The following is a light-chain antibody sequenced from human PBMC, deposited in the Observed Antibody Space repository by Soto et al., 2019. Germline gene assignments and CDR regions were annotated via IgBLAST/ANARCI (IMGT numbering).Light chain of an antibody. CDR1: SSEVGGYNY. CDR2: DVS. J-gene: IGLJ1*01. Sequence: QSLLTQPASVSGSPGQSITISCTGTSSEVGGYNYVSWYQQHPGRAPELMIYDVSNRPSGVSNRFSGSKSGNTASLTISGLQAEDEADYYCSSYTSSRTLYVFGTGTKVTVL. V-gene: IGLV2-14*01. CDR3: SSYTSSRTLYV.